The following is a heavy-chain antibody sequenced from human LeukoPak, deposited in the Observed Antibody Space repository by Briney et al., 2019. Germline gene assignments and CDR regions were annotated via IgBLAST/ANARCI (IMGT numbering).Heavy chain of an antibody. CDR2: IDPSGGST. D-gene: IGHD6-19*01. CDR3: ARDPGGAVAIDY. Sequence: ASVKVSCKASGYTFTSYYMHWVRQAPGQGLEWMGIIDPSGGSTSYAQKFQGRVTMTRDTSTSTVYMELSSLRSEDTAVYYCARDPGGAVAIDYWGQGTLVTVSS. V-gene: IGHV1-46*01. CDR1: GYTFTSYY. J-gene: IGHJ4*02.